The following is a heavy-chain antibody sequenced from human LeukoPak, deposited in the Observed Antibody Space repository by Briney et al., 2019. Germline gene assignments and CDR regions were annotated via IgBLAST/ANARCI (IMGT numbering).Heavy chain of an antibody. J-gene: IGHJ5*02. V-gene: IGHV4-34*01. D-gene: IGHD6-13*01. CDR2: INHSGST. CDR1: GVSFSGYY. Sequence: PSETLSLTCVVYGVSFSGYYWNWIRQPPGKGLEWIGEINHSGSTNYNPSLKSRVTISVDTSKNQFSLKLSSVTAADTAVYYCARAAAAGNWFDPWGQGTLVTVSS. CDR3: ARAAAAGNWFDP.